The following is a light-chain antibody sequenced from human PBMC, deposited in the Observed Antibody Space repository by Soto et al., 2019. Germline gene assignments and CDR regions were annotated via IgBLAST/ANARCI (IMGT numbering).Light chain of an antibody. CDR1: SSDVGGYNY. CDR2: DVS. Sequence: QSVLTQPRSVSGSPGQSVTISCTGTSSDVGGYNYVSWYQQHPGKAPKLMIYDVSKRPSGVPDRFSGSKSGNTASLTISGLQAEDEADYYCCSYAGSSTLAFGGGTKLTVL. V-gene: IGLV2-11*01. CDR3: CSYAGSSTLA. J-gene: IGLJ2*01.